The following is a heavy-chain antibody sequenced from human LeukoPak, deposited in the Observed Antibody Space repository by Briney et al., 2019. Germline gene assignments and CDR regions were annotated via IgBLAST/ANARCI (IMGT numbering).Heavy chain of an antibody. CDR2: ISVYDGNA. CDR1: GYIFTTYH. CDR3: ARYKHHNYFDY. Sequence: ASVKVSCKTSGYIFTTYHITWVRQAPGQGLEWMGWISVYDGNAISAPSLQARVIMTADTSTRTAYMELRSLRSDDTAVYYCARYKHHNYFDYWGQGTQVTVSS. D-gene: IGHD1-1*01. V-gene: IGHV1-18*01. J-gene: IGHJ4*02.